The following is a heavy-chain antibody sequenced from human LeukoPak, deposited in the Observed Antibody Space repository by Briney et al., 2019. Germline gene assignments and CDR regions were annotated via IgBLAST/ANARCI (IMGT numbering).Heavy chain of an antibody. D-gene: IGHD2-21*01. CDR1: RGSISSYC. CDR3: ARASWAYSPFDH. J-gene: IGHJ4*02. CDR2: IDNTAKI. Sequence: SETLSLTCTVSRGSISSYCWNWIRQSPGKGLEWIGYIDNTAKITTNPSLRSRVTITVDTPKNQFSLKLNSATAADTAVYYCARASWAYSPFDHWGQGILVTVSS. V-gene: IGHV4-59*01.